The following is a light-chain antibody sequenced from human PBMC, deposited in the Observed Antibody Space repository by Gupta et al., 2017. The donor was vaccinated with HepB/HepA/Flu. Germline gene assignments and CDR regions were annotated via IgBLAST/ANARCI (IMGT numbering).Light chain of an antibody. CDR1: RSDTSYYDY. J-gene: IGLJ1*01. CDR2: DVN. CDR3: SSYTTSSTYL. Sequence: QSALTQPASVSGSPGQSLTVSCTGTRSDTSYYDYVSWYQQYPGKAPKVIIYDVNNRPSGVSGRFSGTKSDNTASLTISGLQADDEADYYCSSYTTSSTYLFGSGTKVTVL. V-gene: IGLV2-14*03.